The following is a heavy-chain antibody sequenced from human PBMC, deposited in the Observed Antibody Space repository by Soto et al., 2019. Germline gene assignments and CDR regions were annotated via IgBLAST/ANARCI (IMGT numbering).Heavy chain of an antibody. D-gene: IGHD3-3*01. CDR2: ISGSGGST. J-gene: IGHJ4*02. Sequence: GGSMRLSCAASGFTFSSYSMSWVRQDPGKGLEWVSAISGSGGSTYYADSVKGQFTISRDNSKNTLYLQMNSLRAEDTAVYYCAKDGRRFLEWLSHVDYWGQGTLVTVSS. CDR3: AKDGRRFLEWLSHVDY. CDR1: GFTFSSYS. V-gene: IGHV3-23*01.